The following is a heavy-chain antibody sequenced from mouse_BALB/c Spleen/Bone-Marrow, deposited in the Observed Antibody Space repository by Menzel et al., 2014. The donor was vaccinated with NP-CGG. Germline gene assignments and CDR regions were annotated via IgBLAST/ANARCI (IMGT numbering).Heavy chain of an antibody. J-gene: IGHJ4*01. V-gene: IGHV3-8*02. CDR1: GDSITSGY. Sequence: EVQLQESGPSLVKPSQTLSLTCSVTGDSITSGYWNWIRKFPGNKLEYMGYISYSGSTYYNPSLKSRISITRDTSKNQYYLQLNSVTTEDTATYHCARGGGSSYNYAMDYWGQGTSVTVSS. CDR2: ISYSGST. D-gene: IGHD1-1*01. CDR3: ARGGGSSYNYAMDY.